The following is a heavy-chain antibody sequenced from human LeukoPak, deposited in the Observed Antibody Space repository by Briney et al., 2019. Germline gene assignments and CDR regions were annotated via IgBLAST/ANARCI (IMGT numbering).Heavy chain of an antibody. V-gene: IGHV4-31*03. D-gene: IGHD2-2*01. Sequence: SQTLSLTRTVSGGSISSGGYYWSWIRQHPGKGLEWIGYIYYSGSTYHNPSLKSRVTISIDTSKNQFSLKLSSVTAADTAVYYCARGCSTTSCYMRADNAFDIWGQGTMVTVSS. CDR1: GGSISSGGYY. CDR3: ARGCSTTSCYMRADNAFDI. J-gene: IGHJ3*02. CDR2: IYYSGST.